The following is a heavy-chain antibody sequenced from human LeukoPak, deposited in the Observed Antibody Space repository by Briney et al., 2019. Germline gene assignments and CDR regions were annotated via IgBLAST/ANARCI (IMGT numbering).Heavy chain of an antibody. CDR2: ISGSGDST. CDR3: ARGGVYSSSSFDY. V-gene: IGHV3-23*01. CDR1: GFTFSIYG. J-gene: IGHJ4*02. Sequence: GGSLRLSCAASGFTFSIYGMSWVRQAPGKGLEWVSAISGSGDSTYYADSVKGRFTISRDNAKNTLYLQMNSLRAEDTAVYYCARGGVYSSSSFDYWGQGTLVTVSS. D-gene: IGHD6-6*01.